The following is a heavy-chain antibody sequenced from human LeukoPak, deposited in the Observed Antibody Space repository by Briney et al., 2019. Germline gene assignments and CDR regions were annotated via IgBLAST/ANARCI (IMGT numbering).Heavy chain of an antibody. V-gene: IGHV4-39*07. CDR2: IYYSGST. D-gene: IGHD6-13*01. CDR1: GGSISSSSYY. Sequence: SETLSLICTVSGGSISSSSYYWGWIRQPPGKGLEWIGSIYYSGSTYYNPSLKSRVTISVDTSENQFSLKLSSVTAADTAVYYCAREIHSSSWSNWFDPWGQGTLVTVSS. J-gene: IGHJ5*02. CDR3: AREIHSSSWSNWFDP.